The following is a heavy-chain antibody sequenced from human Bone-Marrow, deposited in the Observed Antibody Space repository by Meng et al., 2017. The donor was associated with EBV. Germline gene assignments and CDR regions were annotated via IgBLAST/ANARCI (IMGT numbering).Heavy chain of an antibody. V-gene: IGHV3-11*01. CDR1: GFTFSTYY. CDR2: IRRSGSTI. D-gene: IGHD1-1*01. Sequence: VRWVVSGGGLVQPGASLRVSCAASGFTFSTYYMSWIRQATGKGLELVSYIRRSGSTIYYADSVKGRFTISRDNAKNSLYLQMNSLRAEDTAVYYCARDQVGETGTTEFDYWGQGTLVTVSS. J-gene: IGHJ4*02. CDR3: ARDQVGETGTTEFDY.